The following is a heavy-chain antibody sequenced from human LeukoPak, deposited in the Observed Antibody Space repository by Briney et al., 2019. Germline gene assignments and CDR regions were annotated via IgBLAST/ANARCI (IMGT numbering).Heavy chain of an antibody. D-gene: IGHD3-16*01. V-gene: IGHV3-48*01. Sequence: GGSLRLSCAASGFTFSSYAMSWVRRAPGKGLEWVSYISSSGVTIYYADSVKGRFTISRDNARNSLYLQMNSLGAEGTAVFYCARSVWGSHYYFDYWGQGALVTVSS. CDR3: ARSVWGSHYYFDY. CDR2: ISSSGVTI. CDR1: GFTFSSYA. J-gene: IGHJ4*02.